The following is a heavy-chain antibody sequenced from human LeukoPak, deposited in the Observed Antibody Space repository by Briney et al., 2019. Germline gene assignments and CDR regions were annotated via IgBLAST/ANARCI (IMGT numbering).Heavy chain of an antibody. D-gene: IGHD3/OR15-3a*01. CDR3: ARYEEFSTGYSASSPRHYFDH. J-gene: IGHJ4*02. CDR2: IYYTGST. CDR1: GGSINTYY. Sequence: ETLSLTCTVSGGSINTYYWSWIRQPPGKALECIGHIYYTGSTYYKPSLESRVTISVDTAKNQISLNLSSVTAADTAVYYCARYEEFSTGYSASSPRHYFDHWGQGTLVTVSS. V-gene: IGHV4-59*01.